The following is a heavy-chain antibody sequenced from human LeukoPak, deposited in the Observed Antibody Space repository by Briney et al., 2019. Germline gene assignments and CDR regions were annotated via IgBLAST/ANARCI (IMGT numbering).Heavy chain of an antibody. D-gene: IGHD3-22*01. CDR2: IYYSGST. CDR1: GGSISSYY. J-gene: IGHJ4*02. V-gene: IGHV4-59*12. Sequence: SETLSLTCTVSGGSISSYYWSWIRQPPGKGLEWIGYIYYSGSTNYNPSLESRVTISVDTSKNQFSLKLSSVTAADTAVYYCASLTMIVVPWGQGTLVTVSS. CDR3: ASLTMIVVP.